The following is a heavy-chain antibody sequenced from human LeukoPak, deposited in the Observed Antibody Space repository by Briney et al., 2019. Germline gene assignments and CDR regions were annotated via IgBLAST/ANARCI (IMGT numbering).Heavy chain of an antibody. V-gene: IGHV4-59*01. Sequence: SETLSLTCTVSGGSFNSYYWSGIRQPPGKGLEWIGYIYYSGSTNYNPSLKSRVTISIDMSKNQFSLKLRSVTAADTAVYYCARGPTKNYFDYWGQGTLVTVSS. CDR1: GGSFNSYY. CDR3: ARGPTKNYFDY. CDR2: IYYSGST. J-gene: IGHJ4*02.